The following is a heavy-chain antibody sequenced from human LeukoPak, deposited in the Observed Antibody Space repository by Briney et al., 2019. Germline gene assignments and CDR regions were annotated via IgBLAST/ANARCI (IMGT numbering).Heavy chain of an antibody. D-gene: IGHD3-3*01. CDR1: GFTFSSYW. Sequence: GGYLRLSCAASGFTFSSYWMSWVRQAPGKGLEWVANIKQDGSEKYYVDSVKGRFTISRDNAKNSLYLQMNSLRAEDTAVYYCARVYYDFWSGSFDYWGQGTLVTVSS. CDR3: ARVYYDFWSGSFDY. J-gene: IGHJ4*02. V-gene: IGHV3-7*01. CDR2: IKQDGSEK.